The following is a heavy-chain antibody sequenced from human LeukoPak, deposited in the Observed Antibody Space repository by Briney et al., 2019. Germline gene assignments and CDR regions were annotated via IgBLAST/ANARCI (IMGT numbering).Heavy chain of an antibody. CDR1: GGSISSYY. Sequence: SETLSLTCTASGGSISSYYWSWIRQAPGKGLEWIGYIYYSGSTTYNPSLKSRVTISIDTSKNQFSLKLTSVTAADTALYYCATMSYTSGSGWHWNFDNWGQGTLVSVSS. CDR2: IYYSGST. CDR3: ATMSYTSGSGWHWNFDN. D-gene: IGHD6-19*01. J-gene: IGHJ4*02. V-gene: IGHV4-59*01.